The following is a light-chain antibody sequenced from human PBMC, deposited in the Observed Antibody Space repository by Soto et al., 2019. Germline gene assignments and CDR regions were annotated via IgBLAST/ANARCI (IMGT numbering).Light chain of an antibody. Sequence: QSALTQPASVSGSPGQSMTISCTGTSSDVGAYNFVSWYQQFPGKAPKLMIYEVSNRPSGVSDRFSGSKSGNTASLIISGLRPEDEADYYCSSQTASATVLFGGGTKLTVL. CDR3: SSQTASATVL. J-gene: IGLJ2*01. CDR2: EVS. V-gene: IGLV2-14*01. CDR1: SSDVGAYNF.